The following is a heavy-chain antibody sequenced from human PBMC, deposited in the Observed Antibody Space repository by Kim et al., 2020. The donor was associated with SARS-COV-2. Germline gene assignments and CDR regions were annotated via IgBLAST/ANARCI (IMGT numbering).Heavy chain of an antibody. Sequence: GGTNYAQKFQGRVTMTRDTSISTAYMELSRLRSDDTAVYYCARSVVAFDIWGQGTMVTVSS. CDR2: GGT. J-gene: IGHJ3*02. CDR3: ARSVVAFDI. V-gene: IGHV1-2*02.